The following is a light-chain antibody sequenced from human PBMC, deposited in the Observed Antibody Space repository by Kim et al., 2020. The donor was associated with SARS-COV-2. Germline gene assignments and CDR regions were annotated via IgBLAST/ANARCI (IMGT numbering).Light chain of an antibody. V-gene: IGKV3-11*01. J-gene: IGKJ4*01. Sequence: SQILSGFLAWYQHRPGLPPRLLIYDTSNRATGIPARFSGSGSGADYTLTISSVEPEDVAIYYCQQRTNWLTFGGGTKVEI. CDR1: QILSGF. CDR2: DTS. CDR3: QQRTNWLT.